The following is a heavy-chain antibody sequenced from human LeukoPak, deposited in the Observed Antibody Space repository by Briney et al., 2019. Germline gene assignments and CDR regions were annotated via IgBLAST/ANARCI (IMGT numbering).Heavy chain of an antibody. CDR1: GFTFSSYA. V-gene: IGHV3-30*04. CDR3: VKEAVSSSWNNWYFDL. J-gene: IGHJ2*01. CDR2: ISYDGSNK. Sequence: PGRSLRLSCAASGFTFSSYAMHWVRQAPGKGLEWVAVISYDGSNKYYADSVKGRFTISRDNSKNTLYLQMNSLRAEDTAVYYCVKEAVSSSWNNWYFDLWGRGTLVTVSS. D-gene: IGHD6-13*01.